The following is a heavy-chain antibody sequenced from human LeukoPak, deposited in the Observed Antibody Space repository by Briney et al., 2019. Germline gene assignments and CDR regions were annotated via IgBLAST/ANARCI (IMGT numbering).Heavy chain of an antibody. V-gene: IGHV4-34*01. Sequence: SETLSLTCAVYGGSFSGYYWSWIRQPPGKGLEWIGEINHSGSTNYNPSLKSRVTISIDTSKNQFSLKLSSVTAADTAVYYCARERAYGSGSYYKGAYYMDVWGKGTTVTVSS. CDR3: ARERAYGSGSYYKGAYYMDV. CDR1: GGSFSGYY. CDR2: INHSGST. J-gene: IGHJ6*03. D-gene: IGHD3-10*01.